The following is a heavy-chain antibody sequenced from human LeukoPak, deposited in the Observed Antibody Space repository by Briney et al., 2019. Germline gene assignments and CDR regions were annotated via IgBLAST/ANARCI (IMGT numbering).Heavy chain of an antibody. V-gene: IGHV4-30-4*01. Sequence: SETLSLTCTVSGGSISSGDYYWGWIRQPPGKGLEWIGYIYYSGSTYYNPSLKSRFTISVDTSKNQFSLKLSSVTAADTAVYYCAREGRPSDYWGQGTLVTVSS. CDR2: IYYSGST. J-gene: IGHJ4*02. CDR1: GGSISSGDYY. CDR3: AREGRPSDY.